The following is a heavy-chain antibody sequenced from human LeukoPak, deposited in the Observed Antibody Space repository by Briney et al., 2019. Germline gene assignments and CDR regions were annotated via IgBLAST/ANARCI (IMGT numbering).Heavy chain of an antibody. D-gene: IGHD1-14*01. CDR3: ARGYAWNHYYFDY. J-gene: IGHJ4*02. V-gene: IGHV3-66*01. Sequence: AGGSLRLSCAVSGFTVSSNYMSWVRQAPGKGLEWVSLIYSGGSAYYADSVKGRFTTSRDNSKNTLYLQMNSLRAEDTAVYYCARGYAWNHYYFDYWGQGTLVTVSS. CDR2: IYSGGSA. CDR1: GFTVSSNY.